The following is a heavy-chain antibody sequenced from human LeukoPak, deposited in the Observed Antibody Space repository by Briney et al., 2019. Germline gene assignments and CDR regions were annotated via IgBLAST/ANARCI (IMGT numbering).Heavy chain of an antibody. CDR2: IYYSGST. CDR3: ARGFYKTAARDGYNFLNWGSNYYYGMNV. Sequence: SETLSLTCTVSGGSISSGDYYWSWIRQPPGKGLEWIGYIYYSGSTYYNPSLKSRVTISVDTSKNQFSLKLSSVTAADTAVYYCARGFYKTAARDGYNFLNWGSNYYYGMNVWGQGTTVTVSS. D-gene: IGHD5-24*01. J-gene: IGHJ6*02. CDR1: GGSISSGDYY. V-gene: IGHV4-30-4*01.